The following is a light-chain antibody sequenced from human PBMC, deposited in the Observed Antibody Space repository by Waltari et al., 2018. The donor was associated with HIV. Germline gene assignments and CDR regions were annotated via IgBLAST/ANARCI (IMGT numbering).Light chain of an antibody. CDR3: QQYNDWPPLT. J-gene: IGKJ4*02. V-gene: IGKV3D-15*01. Sequence: EIVLTQSPATLSVSRGARVTLSCRASQSVTFNLAWYQQRPGQAPRLLIYGASTRATGIPARFSGSGSGTEFTLTISSLQSEDFAIYYCQQYNDWPPLTFGGGTKVEIK. CDR1: QSVTFN. CDR2: GAS.